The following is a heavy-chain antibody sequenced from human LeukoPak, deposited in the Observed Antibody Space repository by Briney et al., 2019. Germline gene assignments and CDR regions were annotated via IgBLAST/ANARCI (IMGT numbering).Heavy chain of an antibody. CDR1: GFTFSTYS. D-gene: IGHD4-17*01. V-gene: IGHV3-48*01. J-gene: IGHJ3*02. Sequence: GGSLRLSCTASGFTFSTYSMNWVRQPPGKGLEWLSYISDSGSKIFYADSVRGRFTISRDNAKNSLFLQMNSLRAEDTAMFYCARGPYGDYIDAFDIWGQGTMVTVSS. CDR3: ARGPYGDYIDAFDI. CDR2: ISDSGSKI.